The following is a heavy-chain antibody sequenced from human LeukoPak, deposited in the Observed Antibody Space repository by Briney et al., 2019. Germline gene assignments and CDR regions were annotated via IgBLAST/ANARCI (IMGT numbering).Heavy chain of an antibody. CDR2: MNPNSGNT. J-gene: IGHJ6*03. Sequence: GASVKVSCRAPGYTFTSYDINWVRQATGQGLEWMGWMNPNSGNTGYAQKFQGRVTMTKNTSITTAYMELSSLRSEDTAVYYCARALSWTTNSYYYMDVWGKGTTVTVSS. CDR1: GYTFTSYD. V-gene: IGHV1-8*01. CDR3: ARALSWTTNSYYYMDV. D-gene: IGHD3/OR15-3a*01.